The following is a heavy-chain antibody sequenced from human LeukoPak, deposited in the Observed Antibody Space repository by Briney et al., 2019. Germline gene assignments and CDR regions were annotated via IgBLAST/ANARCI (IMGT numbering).Heavy chain of an antibody. J-gene: IGHJ4*02. Sequence: SETLSLTCTVSGGSISSYYWTWIRQPPGKGLEWIGDIYYSVITNYYPSLKSRVTMSVDTSKNQFSLKLSSVTAADTAVYYCARRPHSGTYYIDYWGQGTLVTVSS. CDR1: GGSISSYY. D-gene: IGHD1-26*01. CDR2: IYYSVIT. CDR3: ARRPHSGTYYIDY. V-gene: IGHV4-59*01.